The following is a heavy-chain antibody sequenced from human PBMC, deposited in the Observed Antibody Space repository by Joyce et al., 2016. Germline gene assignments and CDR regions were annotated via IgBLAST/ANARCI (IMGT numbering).Heavy chain of an antibody. CDR2: INPDRGDT. CDR3: AREYGGTFYFDY. V-gene: IGHV1-2*02. D-gene: IGHD4-23*01. CDR1: GFSFSGYY. J-gene: IGHJ4*02. Sequence: QVQLVQSGAEVKNPGASVKVSCKASGFSFSGYYIHWVLQGPGQGLEWMGWINPDRGDTIYAQKFQGRVTMTRDTSISTVYLELGRLTSDDTALYYCAREYGGTFYFDYWGQVTLVTVSS.